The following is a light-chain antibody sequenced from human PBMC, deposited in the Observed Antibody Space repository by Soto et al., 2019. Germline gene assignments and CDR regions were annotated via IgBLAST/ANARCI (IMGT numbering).Light chain of an antibody. CDR1: QSITTY. CDR3: QQAYGAPPT. Sequence: DIPMTQSPSSLSASVGDRVTITCRASQSITTYLNWYQQTSGEAPKLLIYAAARLQTGVPSRFSGSGSGTDFTLTISSLQPEDFATYNCQQAYGAPPTFGQGTKVEIK. CDR2: AAA. J-gene: IGKJ1*01. V-gene: IGKV1-39*01.